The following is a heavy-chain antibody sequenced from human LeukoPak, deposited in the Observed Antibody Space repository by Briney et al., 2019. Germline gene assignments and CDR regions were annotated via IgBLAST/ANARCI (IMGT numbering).Heavy chain of an antibody. D-gene: IGHD5-12*01. J-gene: IGHJ4*02. Sequence: GGSLRLSCAASGFTFSSYSMNWVRQAPGKGLEWVSSISSSSSYIYYADSVKGRFTISRDNAKNSLYLQMNSLRAEDTAVYYCARDGVWLRLALGAWDYWGQGTLVTVSS. V-gene: IGHV3-21*01. CDR1: GFTFSSYS. CDR2: ISSSSSYI. CDR3: ARDGVWLRLALGAWDY.